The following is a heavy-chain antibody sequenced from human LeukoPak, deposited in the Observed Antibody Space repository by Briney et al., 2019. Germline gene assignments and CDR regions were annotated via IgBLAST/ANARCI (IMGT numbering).Heavy chain of an antibody. D-gene: IGHD6-19*01. Sequence: SETLSLTCTVSGGAISSGDYYWSWICQPRDQPPRTGLKRIGYIYYSERAYYNPSLKSRATISVDTPRNQFSLSLNSVTAADTAVYFCARTLAVAKIFDYWGQGALVIVSS. CDR1: GGAISSGDYY. CDR3: ARTLAVAKIFDY. V-gene: IGHV4-30-4*08. J-gene: IGHJ4*02. CDR2: IYYSERA.